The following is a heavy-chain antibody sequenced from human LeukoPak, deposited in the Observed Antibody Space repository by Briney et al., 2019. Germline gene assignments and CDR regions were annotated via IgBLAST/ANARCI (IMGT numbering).Heavy chain of an antibody. J-gene: IGHJ5*02. V-gene: IGHV3-30*18. CDR1: GFTFSSYG. CDR2: ISYDGSNK. CDR3: AKVIGGWFLGHA. Sequence: EGSLRLSCAASGFTFSSYGMHWVRQAPGKGLEWVAVISYDGSNKYYADSVKGRFTISRDNSKNTLYLQMNSLRAEDTAVYYCAKVIGGWFLGHAWGQGTLVTVSS. D-gene: IGHD6-19*01.